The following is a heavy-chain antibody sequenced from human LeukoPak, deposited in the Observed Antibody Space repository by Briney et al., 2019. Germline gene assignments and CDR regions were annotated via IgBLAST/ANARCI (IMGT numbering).Heavy chain of an antibody. V-gene: IGHV3-21*01. J-gene: IGHJ4*02. CDR2: IRPSGDNT. CDR3: ARGRLTYYYDSSGYPFDY. D-gene: IGHD3-22*01. CDR1: GFTFSSYD. Sequence: GGSLRLSCAASGFTFSSYDMTWVRQAPGRGLEWVSSIRPSGDNTYYGDSVKGRFTISRDNAKNSLYLQMNSLRAEDTAVYYCARGRLTYYYDSSGYPFDYWGQGTLVTVSS.